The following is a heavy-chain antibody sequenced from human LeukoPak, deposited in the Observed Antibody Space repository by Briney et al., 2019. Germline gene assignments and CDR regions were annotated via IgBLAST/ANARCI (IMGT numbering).Heavy chain of an antibody. J-gene: IGHJ5*02. V-gene: IGHV3-21*01. Sequence: GGSLRLSCAASGFTFSSYSMNWVRQAPGRGLDWVSSISSSSSYIYYADSVKGRFTISRDNAKNSLYLQMNSLRAEDTAVYYCARDPAYYYDSSGFDPWGQGTLVTVSS. CDR3: ARDPAYYYDSSGFDP. D-gene: IGHD3-22*01. CDR1: GFTFSSYS. CDR2: ISSSSSYI.